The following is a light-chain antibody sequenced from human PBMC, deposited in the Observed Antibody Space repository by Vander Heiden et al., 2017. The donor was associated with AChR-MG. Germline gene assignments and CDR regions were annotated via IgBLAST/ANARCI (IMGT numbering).Light chain of an antibody. CDR1: SSDVGGYNY. CDR2: DVS. CDR3: SSYTSSSTQV. J-gene: IGLJ1*01. Sequence: QSALTQPASVSGSPGQSITISCTGTSSDVGGYNYVSGYKQHPGKAPKLMIYDVSNRPSGVSNRFSGSKSGNTASLTISGLQAEDEADYYCSSYTSSSTQVFGTGTKVTVL. V-gene: IGLV2-14*01.